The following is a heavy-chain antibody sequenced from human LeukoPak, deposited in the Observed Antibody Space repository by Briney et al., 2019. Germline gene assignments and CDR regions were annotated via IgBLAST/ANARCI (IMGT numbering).Heavy chain of an antibody. CDR2: IYSGGST. Sequence: PGGSLRLSCAVSGFTVSTNYMSWVRQAPGKGLEWVSVIYSGGSTYYADSVKGRFTISRDNSKNTLYLQMNSLRAEDTAVYYCARILWFGESTPFNYWGQGTLVTVSS. CDR1: GFTVSTNY. J-gene: IGHJ4*02. V-gene: IGHV3-66*01. D-gene: IGHD3-10*01. CDR3: ARILWFGESTPFNY.